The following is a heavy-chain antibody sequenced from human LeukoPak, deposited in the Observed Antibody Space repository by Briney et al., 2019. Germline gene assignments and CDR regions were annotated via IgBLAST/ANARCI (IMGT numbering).Heavy chain of an antibody. V-gene: IGHV1-46*01. CDR3: ARRIVGATGYYYYGMDV. J-gene: IGHJ6*02. D-gene: IGHD1-26*01. CDR1: GYTFTGYY. Sequence: EASVKVSCKASGYTFTGYYMHWVRQAPGQGLEWMGIINPSGGSTSYAQKFQGRVTITADESTSTAYMELSSLRSEDTAVYYCARRIVGATGYYYYGMDVWGQGTTVTVSS. CDR2: INPSGGST.